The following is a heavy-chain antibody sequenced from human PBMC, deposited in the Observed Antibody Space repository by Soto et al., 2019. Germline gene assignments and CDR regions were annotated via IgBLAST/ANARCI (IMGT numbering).Heavy chain of an antibody. D-gene: IGHD3-10*01. J-gene: IGHJ4*02. V-gene: IGHV3-48*02. Sequence: EVQLVESGGVLVQPGGSLRLSCAASGFTFSSYSMNWVRQAPGKGLEWVSYISSSSSTIYYADSVKGRFTISRDNATNSLCLQMNGLRDVDTAVYYCARDECLWDYGSGRPIDYWGKGTLVTVSS. CDR2: ISSSSSTI. CDR1: GFTFSSYS. CDR3: ARDECLWDYGSGRPIDY.